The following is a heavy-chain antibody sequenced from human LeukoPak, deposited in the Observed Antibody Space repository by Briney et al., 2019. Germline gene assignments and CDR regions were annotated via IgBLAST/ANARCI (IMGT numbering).Heavy chain of an antibody. CDR2: IWYDGSKK. J-gene: IGHJ6*02. D-gene: IGHD4-23*01. CDR3: ARWNQGHGLDV. Sequence: GGSLRLSCAASGIPFSSYGMRWVRQAPGKGLEWVAVIWYDGSKKYYADFVKGRFTISRDNSKNTLSLQMSSLRVEDTAVYYCARWNQGHGLDVWGQGTTVTVSS. V-gene: IGHV3-33*01. CDR1: GIPFSSYG.